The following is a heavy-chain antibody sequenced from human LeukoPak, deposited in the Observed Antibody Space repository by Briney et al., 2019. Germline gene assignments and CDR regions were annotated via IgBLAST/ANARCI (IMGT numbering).Heavy chain of an antibody. CDR3: ARDNYAGANWFDP. CDR1: GGTFRSYA. Sequence: SVKVSCKASGGTFRSYAISWVRQAPGQGLGWRGGIIPIFGTANCAQKFQGRVTITTDESTSTAYMELSSLRSEDTAVYYCARDNYAGANWFDPWGQGTLVTVSS. CDR2: IIPIFGTA. J-gene: IGHJ5*02. V-gene: IGHV1-69*05. D-gene: IGHD1-7*01.